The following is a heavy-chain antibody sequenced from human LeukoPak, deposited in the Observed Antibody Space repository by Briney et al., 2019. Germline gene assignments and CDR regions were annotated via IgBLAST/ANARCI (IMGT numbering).Heavy chain of an antibody. V-gene: IGHV3-66*01. CDR2: IYSGGST. J-gene: IGHJ4*02. D-gene: IGHD3-22*01. CDR3: ARVFPSDDSSDY. Sequence: PGGSLRLSCAASGFTVSSNYMSWVRQAPGKGLEWVSVIYSGGSTHYADSVKGRFTISRDNSKNTLYLQMNSLRAEDTAVYYCARVFPSDDSSDYWGQGTLVTVSS. CDR1: GFTVSSNY.